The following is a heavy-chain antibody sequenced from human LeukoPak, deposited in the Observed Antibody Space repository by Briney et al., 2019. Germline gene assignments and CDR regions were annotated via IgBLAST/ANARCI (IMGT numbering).Heavy chain of an antibody. CDR2: IYYSGST. CDR1: GGSISSSSYY. V-gene: IGHV4-39*01. J-gene: IGHJ3*02. D-gene: IGHD6-19*01. Sequence: PSGTLSLTCTVSGGSISSSSYYWGWIRQPPGKGLEWIGSIYYSGSTYYNPSLKSRVTISVDTSKNQFSLKLSSVTAADTAVYYCARLAVAGPNAFDIWGQGTMVTVSS. CDR3: ARLAVAGPNAFDI.